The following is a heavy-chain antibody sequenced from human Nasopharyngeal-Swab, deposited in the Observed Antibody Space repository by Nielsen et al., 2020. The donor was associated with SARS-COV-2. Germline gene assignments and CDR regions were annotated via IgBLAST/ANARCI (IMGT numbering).Heavy chain of an antibody. CDR1: GGSISSSSYY. D-gene: IGHD2-21*01. Sequence: SETLSLTCTVSGGSISSSSYYWGWIRQPPGKGLEWIGSIYYSGSTYYNPSLKGRVTISVDTSKNQFSLKLSSVTAADTAVYYCATYGDGSYYYYYMDVWGKGTTVTVSS. CDR3: ATYGDGSYYYYYMDV. J-gene: IGHJ6*03. CDR2: IYYSGST. V-gene: IGHV4-39*01.